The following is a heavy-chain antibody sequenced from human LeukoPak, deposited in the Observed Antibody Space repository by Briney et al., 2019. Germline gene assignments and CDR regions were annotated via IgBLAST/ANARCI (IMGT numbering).Heavy chain of an antibody. CDR2: IYYSGST. J-gene: IGHJ5*02. CDR3: ARGIVVVPAAIPESPNWFDP. Sequence: SETLSLTCTVSGGSISSYYWSWIRQPPGKGLEWIGYIYYSGSTNYNPSLKSRVTISVDTSKNQFSLKLSSVTAADTAVYYCARGIVVVPAAIPESPNWFDPWGRGTLVTVSS. V-gene: IGHV4-59*08. CDR1: GGSISSYY. D-gene: IGHD2-2*02.